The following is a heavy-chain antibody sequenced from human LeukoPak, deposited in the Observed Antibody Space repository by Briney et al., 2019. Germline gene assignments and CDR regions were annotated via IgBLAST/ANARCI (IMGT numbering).Heavy chain of an antibody. D-gene: IGHD1-14*01. CDR1: GYTFTSYG. CDR2: ISAYNGNT. J-gene: IGHJ4*02. Sequence: ASVKVSCKASGYTFTSYGISWVRQAPGQGLEWMGWISAYNGNTNYAQKLQGRVTMTTDTSTSTAYMELRSLRSDDTAVYYCARDLLRDHSAAVCQGYWGQGTLVTVSS. CDR3: ARDLLRDHSAAVCQGY. V-gene: IGHV1-18*01.